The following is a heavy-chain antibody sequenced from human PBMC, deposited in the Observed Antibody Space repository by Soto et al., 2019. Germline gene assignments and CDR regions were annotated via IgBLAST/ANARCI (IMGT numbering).Heavy chain of an antibody. CDR1: GFTFSSYS. Sequence: GGSLRLSCAASGFTFSSYSMNWVRQAPGKGLEWVSPISSSSSYIHYADSVKGRFTISRDNAKNSLYLQMNSLRAEDTAVYYCARDQMLRRLGARGGFDYWGQGTLVTVSS. CDR3: ARDQMLRRLGARGGFDY. J-gene: IGHJ4*02. D-gene: IGHD1-26*01. V-gene: IGHV3-21*01. CDR2: ISSSSSYI.